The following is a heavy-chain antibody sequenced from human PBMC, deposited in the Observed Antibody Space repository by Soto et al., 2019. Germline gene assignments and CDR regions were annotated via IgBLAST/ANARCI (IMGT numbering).Heavy chain of an antibody. D-gene: IGHD3-16*01. CDR3: ARGSRTYYYMDV. J-gene: IGHJ6*03. CDR2: IHYSGSA. Sequence: WTWIRQPPGTGLEWIGNIHYSGSANYNPSLKSRVTISVDSSKNQFSLKLSSVTAADTAVYYCARGSRTYYYMDVWGKGTTVTVSS. V-gene: IGHV4-59*01.